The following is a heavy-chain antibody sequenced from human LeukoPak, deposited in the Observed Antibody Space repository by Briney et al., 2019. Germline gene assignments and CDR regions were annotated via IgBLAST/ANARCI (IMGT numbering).Heavy chain of an antibody. V-gene: IGHV4-59*01. J-gene: IGHJ4*02. D-gene: IGHD3-10*01. CDR1: GGSISSYY. CDR3: ARGDYYYGSGPKNYFDY. CDR2: IYYSGST. Sequence: SETLSLTCTVSGGSISSYYWSWIRQPPGKGLEWIGYIYYSGSTNYNPSLKSRVTISVDTSKNQFSLKLSSVTAADTAVYYCARGDYYYGSGPKNYFDYWGQGTLVTVSS.